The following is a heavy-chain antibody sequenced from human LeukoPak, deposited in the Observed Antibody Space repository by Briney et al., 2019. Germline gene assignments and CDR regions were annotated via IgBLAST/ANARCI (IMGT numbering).Heavy chain of an antibody. V-gene: IGHV4-34*01. CDR3: ARGRTWSYSGFDP. CDR2: INHSGST. CDR1: GGSFSGYY. J-gene: IGHJ5*02. D-gene: IGHD1-26*01. Sequence: PSETLSLTCAVYGGSFSGYYWNWIRQSPGMVLEWIGEINHSGSTNYNPSLKSRVTISVDTSKNQLSPKLTSVTAADTAVYYCARGRTWSYSGFDPWGQGTLVTVSS.